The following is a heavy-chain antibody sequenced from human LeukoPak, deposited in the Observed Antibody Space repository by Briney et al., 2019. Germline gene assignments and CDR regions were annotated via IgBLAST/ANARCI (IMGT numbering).Heavy chain of an antibody. D-gene: IGHD6-6*01. CDR2: IIPIFGTA. V-gene: IGHV1-69*01. Sequence: SVKVSCKASGGTFSSYAISWVRQAPGQGLEWMGGIIPIFGTANYAQKFQGRVTITADESTSTAYMALSSLRSEDTAVYYCARVGWNSSSKTPDYWGQGTLVTVSS. J-gene: IGHJ4*02. CDR3: ARVGWNSSSKTPDY. CDR1: GGTFSSYA.